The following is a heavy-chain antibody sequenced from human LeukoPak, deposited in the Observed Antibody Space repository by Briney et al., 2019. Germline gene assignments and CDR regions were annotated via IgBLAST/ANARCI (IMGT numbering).Heavy chain of an antibody. V-gene: IGHV3-48*03. Sequence: PGGSLRLSCAASGFTFSSYEMNWVRQAPGKGLDWVSYISTSGSTIYYADSVKGRFTISRDNAKNSLYLQMNSLRAEDTAVYYCARALNLLDPVTLDYWGQGTLVTVSS. CDR1: GFTFSSYE. CDR3: ARALNLLDPVTLDY. D-gene: IGHD1-1*01. J-gene: IGHJ4*02. CDR2: ISTSGSTI.